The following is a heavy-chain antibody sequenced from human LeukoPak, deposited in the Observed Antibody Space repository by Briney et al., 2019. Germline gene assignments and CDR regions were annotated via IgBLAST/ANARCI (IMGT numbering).Heavy chain of an antibody. V-gene: IGHV3-33*01. J-gene: IGHJ4*02. Sequence: GRSLRLSCAGSGFTFGGYGMHWFRQTPGKGLEWVAIIAYDGSRAFYADSVKGRFTISRDNSRNTMSVQMDDLRAEDTAVYYCTRYNNDHFDYWGQGTLVTVSS. CDR2: IAYDGSRA. D-gene: IGHD1-14*01. CDR1: GFTFGGYG. CDR3: TRYNNDHFDY.